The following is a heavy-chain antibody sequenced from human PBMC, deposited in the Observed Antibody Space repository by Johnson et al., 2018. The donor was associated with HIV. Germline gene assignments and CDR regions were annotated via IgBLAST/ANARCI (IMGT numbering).Heavy chain of an antibody. J-gene: IGHJ3*02. V-gene: IGHV3-30*18. CDR3: AKDRTHPYYYGSGDPFDAFDI. CDR2: ISFAGNNK. D-gene: IGHD3-10*01. CDR1: GFTFSNFG. Sequence: QVQLVESGGGVVQPGRSLRLSCAASGFTFSNFGFHWVRQAPGKGLEWVAAISFAGNNKYYLDSVTGRFTISSDNSNNTLYLQMNSLRAEDTAVYYCAKDRTHPYYYGSGDPFDAFDIWGQGTMVTVSS.